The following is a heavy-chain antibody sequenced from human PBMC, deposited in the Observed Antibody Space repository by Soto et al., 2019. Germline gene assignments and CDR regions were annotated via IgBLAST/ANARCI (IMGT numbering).Heavy chain of an antibody. CDR2: IIPILGIT. CDR3: ASPNPQPGSGFLFDY. Sequence: GASVKVSCKASGGTFSSYTISLVRQAPGQGLEWMGRIIPILGITNYAQKFQGRVTITADKSTSTAYMELSSLRSEDTAVYYCASPNPQPGSGFLFDYWGQGTLVTVSS. D-gene: IGHD2-21*01. CDR1: GGTFSSYT. J-gene: IGHJ4*02. V-gene: IGHV1-69*02.